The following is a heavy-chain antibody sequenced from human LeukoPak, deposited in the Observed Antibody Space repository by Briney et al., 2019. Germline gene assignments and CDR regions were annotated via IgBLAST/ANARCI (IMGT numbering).Heavy chain of an antibody. V-gene: IGHV3-66*01. J-gene: IGHJ4*02. CDR2: IYSGGST. Sequence: ECVSVIYSGGSTYYADSVKGRFTISRDNSKNTLYLQMNSLRAEDTAVYYCARETHDYGFVYWGQGTLVTVSS. CDR3: ARETHDYGFVY. D-gene: IGHD4-17*01.